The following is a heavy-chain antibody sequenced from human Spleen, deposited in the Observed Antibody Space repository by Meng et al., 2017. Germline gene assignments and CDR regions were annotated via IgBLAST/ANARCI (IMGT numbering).Heavy chain of an antibody. CDR3: AKDEAASGTTNGFNS. V-gene: IGHV3-43D*04. D-gene: IGHD6-13*01. CDR1: GFTVSDNY. J-gene: IGHJ4*02. Sequence: GESLKISCAASGFTVSDNYMSWVRQAPGKGLEWVSLIRWDGRITYYADSVKGRFTVSRDNSKNSVYLQMDSLRPEDTAVYYCAKDEAASGTTNGFNSWGQGTLVTVSS. CDR2: IRWDGRIT.